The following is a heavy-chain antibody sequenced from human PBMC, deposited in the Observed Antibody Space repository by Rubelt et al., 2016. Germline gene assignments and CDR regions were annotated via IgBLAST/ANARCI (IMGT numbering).Heavy chain of an antibody. J-gene: IGHJ4*02. CDR1: GGSISSYY. D-gene: IGHD3-10*01. CDR2: IYTSGST. Sequence: QVQLQESGPGLVNPSETLSLTCTVSGGSISSYYWRWIRQPAGKGLEWIGRIYTSGSTNYNPSLKRRVTIAVDTSKNQFSLKLSSVTAADTAVYYCARGPNGSGTQGDYWGQGTLVTVSS. CDR3: ARGPNGSGTQGDY. V-gene: IGHV4-4*07.